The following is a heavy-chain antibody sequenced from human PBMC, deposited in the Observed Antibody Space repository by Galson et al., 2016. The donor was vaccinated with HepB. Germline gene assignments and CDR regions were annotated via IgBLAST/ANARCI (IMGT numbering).Heavy chain of an antibody. CDR3: ARQKAVFALYYFDY. J-gene: IGHJ4*02. CDR1: GGTFSSYA. CDR2: IIPILGIA. V-gene: IGHV1-69*04. Sequence: SVKVSCKASGGTFSSYAISWVRQAPGQGLEWMGRIIPILGIANYAQKFQGRVTITADKSTSTAYMELSSLRSEDTAVYYCARQKAVFALYYFDYWGQGTLFTVSS.